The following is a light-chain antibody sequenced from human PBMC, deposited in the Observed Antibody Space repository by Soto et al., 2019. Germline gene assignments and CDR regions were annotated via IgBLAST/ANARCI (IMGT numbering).Light chain of an antibody. J-gene: IGKJ3*01. CDR3: QQYAETPLT. Sequence: EMVLTQSPVTLYLSPGEKATLSCRASQSLDTYTLAWYQQKPGQAPRLLIYGASTRAAAIPDRFIGSGSGTDFALTISRLEPEDFAVYYCQQYAETPLTFGPGTKVDIK. CDR1: QSLDTYT. CDR2: GAS. V-gene: IGKV3-20*01.